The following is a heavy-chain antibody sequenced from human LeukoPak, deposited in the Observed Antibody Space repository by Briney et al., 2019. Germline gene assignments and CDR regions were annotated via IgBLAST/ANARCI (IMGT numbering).Heavy chain of an antibody. CDR2: IYSDDDK. Sequence: ESGPTLVKPTQTLTLTCTFSGLSLTNSAVGVGWIRKPPGQALEWLALIYSDDDKRYNPSLKTRLSISKDTSKNQVVLRMTNVDLVDTATYFCAHRGKYLTWFDPWGQGTLVIVSS. D-gene: IGHD2/OR15-2a*01. J-gene: IGHJ5*02. V-gene: IGHV2-5*02. CDR1: GLSLTNSAVG. CDR3: AHRGKYLTWFDP.